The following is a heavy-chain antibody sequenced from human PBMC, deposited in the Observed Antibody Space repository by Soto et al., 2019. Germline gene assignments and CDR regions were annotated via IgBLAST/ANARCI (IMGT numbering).Heavy chain of an antibody. CDR2: INPSGGST. CDR3: ARVGNGYGSFDI. D-gene: IGHD3-3*01. CDR1: GYTFTSYY. J-gene: IGHJ3*02. V-gene: IGHV1-46*01. Sequence: GASVKVSCKASGYTFTSYYMHWVRQAPGQGLEWMGIINPSGGSTSYAQKFQGRVTMARDTSTSTVYMELSSLRSEDTAVYYCARVGNGYGSFDIWGQGTMVTVSS.